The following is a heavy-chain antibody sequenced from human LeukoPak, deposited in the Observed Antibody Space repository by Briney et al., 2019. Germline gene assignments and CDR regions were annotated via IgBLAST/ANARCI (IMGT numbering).Heavy chain of an antibody. Sequence: SETLSLTCTVSGGSISSYYWSWIRQPPGKGLEWIGYIYYSGSTNYNPSLKSRVTISVDTSKNQFSLKLSSVTAADTAVYYCARDSYGDYSSYYAFDIWGQGTMVTVSS. CDR3: ARDSYGDYSSYYAFDI. V-gene: IGHV4-59*12. J-gene: IGHJ3*02. CDR2: IYYSGST. CDR1: GGSISSYY. D-gene: IGHD4-17*01.